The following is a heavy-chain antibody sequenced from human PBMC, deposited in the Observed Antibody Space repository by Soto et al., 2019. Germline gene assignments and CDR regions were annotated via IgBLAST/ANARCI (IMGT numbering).Heavy chain of an antibody. CDR1: GFTFSNYA. D-gene: IGHD2-2*01. CDR2: ISGTGGKT. CDR3: AKDLSPCSTTNCYGDHWPEY. Sequence: GGSLRLSCAASGFTFSNYAMTWVRQAPGKGLEWVSTISGTGGKTYHADSVQGRFTISRDNFDNSLYLQMNSLRAEDTAVYYCAKDLSPCSTTNCYGDHWPEYWGQGTLVTVSS. V-gene: IGHV3-23*01. J-gene: IGHJ4*02.